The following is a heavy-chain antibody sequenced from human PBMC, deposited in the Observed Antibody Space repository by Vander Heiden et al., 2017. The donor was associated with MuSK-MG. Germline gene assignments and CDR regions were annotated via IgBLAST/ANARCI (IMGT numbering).Heavy chain of an antibody. V-gene: IGHV4-38-2*01. CDR2: IYHSGRT. J-gene: IGHJ4*02. CDR1: GSSFSGGVY. Sequence: QVQLQQSRPGLVTPSDTLPRPGAVSGSSFSGGVYWGWIRQPPGKGLEWIGSIYHSGRTYYNPACKSRVTISVDTSKIQFSRKLSSVPAADTAGYCAGRRAIWKGHYFDYWGQGTMVTVSS. CDR3: GRRAIWKGHYFDY. D-gene: IGHD1-1*01.